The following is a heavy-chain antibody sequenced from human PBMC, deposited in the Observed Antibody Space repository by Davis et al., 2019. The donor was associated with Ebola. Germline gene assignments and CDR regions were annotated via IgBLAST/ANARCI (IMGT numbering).Heavy chain of an antibody. CDR3: ARQEDGEMTINGFGYNWFDP. CDR1: GGSFSGYY. D-gene: IGHD5-24*01. J-gene: IGHJ5*02. V-gene: IGHV4-34*01. Sequence: SETLSLTCAVYGGSFSGYYWSWIRQPPGKGLEWIGEINHSGSTNYNPSLKSRVTISVDTSKNQFSLKLSSVTAADTAVYYCARQEDGEMTINGFGYNWFDPWGQGTLVTVSS. CDR2: INHSGST.